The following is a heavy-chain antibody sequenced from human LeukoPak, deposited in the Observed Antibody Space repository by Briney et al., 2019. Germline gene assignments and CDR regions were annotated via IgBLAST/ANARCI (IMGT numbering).Heavy chain of an antibody. J-gene: IGHJ4*02. Sequence: GESLKVSCKGSGYSFTSYWISWVRQMPGKGLEWMGRIDPSDSYTNYSPSFQGHVTISADKSISTAYLQWSSLKASDTAMYYCARHEEIAVAVWGQGTLVTVSS. V-gene: IGHV5-10-1*01. CDR2: IDPSDSYT. CDR3: ARHEEIAVAV. CDR1: GYSFTSYW. D-gene: IGHD6-19*01.